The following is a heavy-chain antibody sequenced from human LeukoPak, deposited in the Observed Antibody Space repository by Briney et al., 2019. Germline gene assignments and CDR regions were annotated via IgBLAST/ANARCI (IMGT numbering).Heavy chain of an antibody. CDR3: ARVWSGYCSSTSCYVAYNWFDP. CDR2: IYHSGST. J-gene: IGHJ5*02. V-gene: IGHV4-38-2*01. Sequence: KPAETLSLTCALSGYSISSGYYWGWIRQPPGEGVEWIGSIYHSGSTYYNPSLKSRVTISVVTSKNQFSLQLSSVTAADTAVYYCARVWSGYCSSTSCYVAYNWFDPWGQGTLVTVSS. D-gene: IGHD2-2*01. CDR1: GYSISSGYY.